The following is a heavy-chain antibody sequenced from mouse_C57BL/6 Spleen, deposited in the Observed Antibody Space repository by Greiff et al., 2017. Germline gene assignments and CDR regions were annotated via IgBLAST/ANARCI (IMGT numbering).Heavy chain of an antibody. D-gene: IGHD1-1*01. V-gene: IGHV1-85*01. Sequence: QVQLQQSGPELVKPGASVKLSCKASGYTFTSYDINWVKQRPGQGLEWIGWIYPRDGSTKYNEKFKGKATLTVDTSSSTAYMELHSLTSEDSAVYFCASPYYYGSVYYFDYWGQGTTLTVSS. CDR3: ASPYYYGSVYYFDY. J-gene: IGHJ2*01. CDR1: GYTFTSYD. CDR2: IYPRDGST.